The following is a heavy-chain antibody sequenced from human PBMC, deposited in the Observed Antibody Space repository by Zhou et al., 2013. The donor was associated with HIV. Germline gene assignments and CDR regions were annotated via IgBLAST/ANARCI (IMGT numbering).Heavy chain of an antibody. D-gene: IGHD1-26*01. CDR3: ANGRIQASVQKGVPIQWEVTRPLDY. J-gene: IGHJ4*02. Sequence: QVQLVQSGNEVKKPGSSVKVSCKASGGTFSTYAVNWVRQAPGQGLEWMGGIIPIFGTANYAQNFQGRVTITTDESTSTVYMELRSLRSDDTAVYYCANGRIQASVQKGVPIQWEVTRPLDYWGQGTLVTVS. CDR1: GGTFSTYA. CDR2: IIPIFGTA. V-gene: IGHV1-69*05.